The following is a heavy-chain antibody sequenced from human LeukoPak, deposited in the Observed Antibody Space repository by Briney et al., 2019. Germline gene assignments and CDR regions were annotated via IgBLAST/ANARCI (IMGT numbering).Heavy chain of an antibody. CDR1: GYRFANNW. CDR3: ARHDNYYDSSGYPRGGVYY. D-gene: IGHD3-22*01. Sequence: GESLKISFKGSGYRFANNWIAWVRQMPGKGLEWMGIIHPGDSDTRYRPSFQGQVTISADKSISTAYLQWSSLKASDTAMYYCARHDNYYDSSGYPRGGVYYWGQGTLVTVSS. V-gene: IGHV5-51*01. CDR2: IHPGDSDT. J-gene: IGHJ4*02.